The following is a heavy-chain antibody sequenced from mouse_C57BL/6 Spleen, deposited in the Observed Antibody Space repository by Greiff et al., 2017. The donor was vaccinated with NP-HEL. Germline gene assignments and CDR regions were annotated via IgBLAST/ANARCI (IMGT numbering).Heavy chain of an antibody. Sequence: EVQGVESGPELVKPGASVKIPCKASGYTFTDYNMDWVKQSHGKSLEWIGDINPNNGGTIYNQKFKGKATLTVDKSSSTAYMELRSLTSEDTAVYYCARSPAYYSNYVDWYFDVWGTGTTVTVSS. D-gene: IGHD2-5*01. CDR3: ARSPAYYSNYVDWYFDV. CDR2: INPNNGGT. CDR1: GYTFTDYN. V-gene: IGHV1-18*01. J-gene: IGHJ1*03.